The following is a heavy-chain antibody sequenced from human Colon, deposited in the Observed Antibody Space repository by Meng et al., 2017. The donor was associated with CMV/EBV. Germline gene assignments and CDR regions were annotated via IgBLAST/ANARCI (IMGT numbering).Heavy chain of an antibody. V-gene: IGHV1-2*02. J-gene: IGHJ4*02. Sequence: VKVSCKASGYTFTGYYMHWVRQAPGQGLEWMGWINPNSGGTNYAQKFQGRVTMTRDTSISTAYMELSRLRSDDTAVYYCARPNSVVVPAADPFDYWGQGTLVTVSS. CDR1: GYTFTGYY. CDR3: ARPNSVVVPAADPFDY. D-gene: IGHD2-2*01. CDR2: INPNSGGT.